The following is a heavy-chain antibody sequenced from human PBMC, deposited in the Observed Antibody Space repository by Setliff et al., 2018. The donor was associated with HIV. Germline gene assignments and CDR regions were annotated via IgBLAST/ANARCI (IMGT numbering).Heavy chain of an antibody. V-gene: IGHV4-39*01. CDR3: ARQGQLGSE. D-gene: IGHD1-1*01. J-gene: IGHJ4*02. Sequence: KPSETLSLTCTVSGGSIYGSDYYWGWIRQPPGKGLESIGSIYYSGSTYYKPSLKSRVTISVDTSKNQFSLKPSSVTAADTAVYYCARQGQLGSEWGQGTLVTVSS. CDR1: GGSIYGSDYY. CDR2: IYYSGST.